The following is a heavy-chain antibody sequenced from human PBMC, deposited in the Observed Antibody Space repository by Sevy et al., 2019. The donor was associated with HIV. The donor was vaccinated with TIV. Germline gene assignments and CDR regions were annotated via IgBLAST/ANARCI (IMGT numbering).Heavy chain of an antibody. CDR3: ARVYYDSSGYYSPYYYYYMDV. J-gene: IGHJ6*03. D-gene: IGHD3-22*01. CDR2: IYYSGST. V-gene: IGHV4-59*01. Sequence: SETLSLTCTVSGGSISSYYWSWIRQPPGKGLEWIGYIYYSGSTNYNPSLKSRVTISVDTSKNQFSLKLCSVTAADTAVYYCARVYYDSSGYYSPYYYYYMDVWGKGTTVTVSS. CDR1: GGSISSYY.